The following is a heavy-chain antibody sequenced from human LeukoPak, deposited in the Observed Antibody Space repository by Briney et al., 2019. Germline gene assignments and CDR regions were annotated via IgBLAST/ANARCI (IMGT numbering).Heavy chain of an antibody. CDR1: GSSMNLYS. Sequence: MTSETLSLTCSVSGSSMNLYSWNWIRQSPGKGLEWIAYMYYSGTTNYNPSLENRAAISLDLSRHQFSLRLNSVTAADTAVYYCAREMGYCTNGVCYNAGNGFDPWGQGTLVTVSS. V-gene: IGHV4-59*12. CDR2: MYYSGTT. CDR3: AREMGYCTNGVCYNAGNGFDP. D-gene: IGHD2-8*01. J-gene: IGHJ5*02.